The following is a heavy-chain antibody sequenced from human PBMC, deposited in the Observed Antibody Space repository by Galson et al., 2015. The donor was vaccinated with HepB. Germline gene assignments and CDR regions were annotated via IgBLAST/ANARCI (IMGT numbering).Heavy chain of an antibody. Sequence: SVKVSCKASGGTFSSYAISWVRQAPGQGLEWMGGIIPIFGTANYAQKFQGRVTITADESTSTAYMELSSLRSEDTAVYYCARGAQYYDFWSGYYPLDYWGQGTLVTVSS. V-gene: IGHV1-69*13. D-gene: IGHD3-3*01. CDR3: ARGAQYYDFWSGYYPLDY. CDR2: IIPIFGTA. CDR1: GGTFSSYA. J-gene: IGHJ4*02.